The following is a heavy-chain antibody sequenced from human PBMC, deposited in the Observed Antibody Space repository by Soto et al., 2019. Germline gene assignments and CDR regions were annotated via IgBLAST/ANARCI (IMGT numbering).Heavy chain of an antibody. J-gene: IGHJ6*03. CDR1: GDSVSSNSAA. CDR2: TYYRSKWYN. D-gene: IGHD6-13*01. CDR3: ARVRVSSSWPYYYYYYMDV. V-gene: IGHV6-1*01. Sequence: SPTLSLTCAISGDSVSSNSAAWNWIRQSPSRGLEWLGRTYYRSKWYNDYAVSVKSRITINPDTSKNQFSLQLNSVTPEDTAVYYCARVRVSSSWPYYYYYYMDVWGKGTTVTVSS.